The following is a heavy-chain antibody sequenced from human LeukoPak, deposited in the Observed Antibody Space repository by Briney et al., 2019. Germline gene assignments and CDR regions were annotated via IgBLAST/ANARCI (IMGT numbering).Heavy chain of an antibody. V-gene: IGHV3-23*01. CDR1: GFTFSSFA. D-gene: IGHD1-26*01. CDR2: ISGSGAST. CDR3: AKGRGSPYYFDY. J-gene: IGHJ4*02. Sequence: PGGSLRLSCAASGFTFSSFAMTWVRQAPGKGLEWVSAISGSGASTYYADSVKGRFTISRDNSKNTLYLQMNSLRAEDTAVYYCAKGRGSPYYFDYWGQGTLVTVSS.